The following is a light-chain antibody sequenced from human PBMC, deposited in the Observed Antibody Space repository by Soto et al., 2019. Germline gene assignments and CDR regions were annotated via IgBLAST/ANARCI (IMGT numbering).Light chain of an antibody. J-gene: IGLJ1*01. CDR1: SSDVGSYKS. CDR3: SSYISSITSHV. Sequence: QSALTQPPSVAGSPGQSVTISCSGSSSDVGSYKSVSWYKQAPGSSPKLIIFEVNNRPSGVPDRFSESKSGNTASLTISGLQPEDAADYYCSSYISSITSHVFGTGTKLTVL. CDR2: EVN. V-gene: IGLV2-18*02.